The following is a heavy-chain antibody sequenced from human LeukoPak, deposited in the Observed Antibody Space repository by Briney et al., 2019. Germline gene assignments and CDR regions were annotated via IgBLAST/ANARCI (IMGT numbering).Heavy chain of an antibody. D-gene: IGHD6-13*01. CDR3: ARDPGYSSSWGKFDY. Sequence: GGSLRLSCAASGFTFSSYAMHWVRQAPGKGLEWVAVISYDGSNKYYADSAKGRFTISRDNSKNTLYLQMNSLRAEDTAAYYCARDPGYSSSWGKFDYWGQGTLVTVSS. CDR1: GFTFSSYA. J-gene: IGHJ4*02. V-gene: IGHV3-30*01. CDR2: ISYDGSNK.